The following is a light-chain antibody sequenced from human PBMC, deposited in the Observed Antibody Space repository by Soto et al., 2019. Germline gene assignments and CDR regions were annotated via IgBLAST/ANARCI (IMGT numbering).Light chain of an antibody. Sequence: VLTQSPATLSLSPGERVTLSCRASQSVASSYLAWYQQKPGRAPRLLFYPASSRATGIPDRFSGSGSGTDFTLTISRLEPEDFAVYYCHHFGSLPETFGQGTKVDIK. CDR2: PAS. CDR1: QSVASSY. J-gene: IGKJ1*01. V-gene: IGKV3-20*01. CDR3: HHFGSLPET.